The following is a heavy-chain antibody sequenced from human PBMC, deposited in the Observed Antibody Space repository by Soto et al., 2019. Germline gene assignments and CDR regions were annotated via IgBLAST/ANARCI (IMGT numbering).Heavy chain of an antibody. Sequence: QVQLVQSGAEVKKPGSSVKVSCKASGGTFSTYTISWVRQAPGQGLEWMGGIIPMFGTGNYAQKFQGRVTITADESTNTAYMELSSLRSEDTAVYYCARRYCISPSCHYYGLDVWGLGTTVTVSS. J-gene: IGHJ6*02. CDR3: ARRYCISPSCHYYGLDV. D-gene: IGHD2-2*01. V-gene: IGHV1-69*12. CDR1: GGTFSTYT. CDR2: IIPMFGTG.